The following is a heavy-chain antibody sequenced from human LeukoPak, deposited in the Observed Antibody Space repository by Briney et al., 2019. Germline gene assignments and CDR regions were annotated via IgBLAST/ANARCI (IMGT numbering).Heavy chain of an antibody. CDR3: ATSRSFDY. Sequence: PGGSLRLSCAASGFTFSSYWMHWVRHAPGKGLVWVSRINTDGSSITYADSVKGRFTISRDNAKNTLYLQMNSLRAEDTAVYYCATSRSFDYWGQGTLVTVSS. J-gene: IGHJ4*02. CDR1: GFTFSSYW. V-gene: IGHV3-74*01. CDR2: INTDGSSI.